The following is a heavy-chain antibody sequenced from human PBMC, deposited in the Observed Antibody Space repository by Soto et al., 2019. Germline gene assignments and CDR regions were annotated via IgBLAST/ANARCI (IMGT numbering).Heavy chain of an antibody. Sequence: QVQLQESGPGLVKPSETLSLTCTVSGGSISSYYWSWIRQPPGKGLEWIGYIYYSGSTNYNPSLKSRVTISVDTSKNQFSLKLSSVTAADTAVYHCAREYSGYLDYWGQGTLVTVSS. V-gene: IGHV4-59*01. J-gene: IGHJ4*02. CDR3: AREYSGYLDY. CDR2: IYYSGST. D-gene: IGHD5-12*01. CDR1: GGSISSYY.